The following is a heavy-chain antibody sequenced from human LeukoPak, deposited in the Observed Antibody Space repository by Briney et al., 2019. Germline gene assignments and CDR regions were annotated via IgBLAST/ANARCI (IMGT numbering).Heavy chain of an antibody. CDR1: GVSIWISDYY. D-gene: IGHD2-2*01. V-gene: IGHV4-39*01. CDR2: ISDGGST. J-gene: IGHJ3*02. CDR3: VRHCCSTPSKRTFDI. Sequence: PSETLSLTCTVSGVSIWISDYYWGCIRQFPGKGLEWIGTISDGGSTYYNPSLESRVIISVDTSKNQFSLKLSSVTAADTAVYYCVRHCCSTPSKRTFDIWGQGTLVTVSS.